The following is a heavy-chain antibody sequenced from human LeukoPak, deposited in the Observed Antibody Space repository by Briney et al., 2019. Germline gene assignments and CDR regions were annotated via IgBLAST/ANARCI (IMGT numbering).Heavy chain of an antibody. CDR3: ARDIYYDSSGYYYY. CDR1: GFTFSSYS. Sequence: GGSLRLSCAASGFTFSSYSMNWVRQAPGKGLEWVSYISSSSSTIYYADSVKGRFTISRDNAKNSLYLQMNSLRAEDTAVYYCARDIYYDSSGYYYYWGQGTLVTVSS. V-gene: IGHV3-48*01. J-gene: IGHJ4*02. D-gene: IGHD3-22*01. CDR2: ISSSSSTI.